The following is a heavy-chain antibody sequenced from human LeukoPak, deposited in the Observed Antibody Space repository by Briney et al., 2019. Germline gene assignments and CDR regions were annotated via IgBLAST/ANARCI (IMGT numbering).Heavy chain of an antibody. J-gene: IGHJ3*02. CDR3: ARGRYCSADICSGGDAFDI. CDR2: IYTRGSA. V-gene: IGHV4-4*07. D-gene: IGHD2-15*01. CDR1: GGSINNYY. Sequence: SETLSLTCTVSGGSINNYYWSWIRQPAGKGLEWIGRIYTRGSANYNPSLKSRVTMSVDTSKNQFSPKLSSVTAADTAVYYCARGRYCSADICSGGDAFDIWGQGTMVSVSS.